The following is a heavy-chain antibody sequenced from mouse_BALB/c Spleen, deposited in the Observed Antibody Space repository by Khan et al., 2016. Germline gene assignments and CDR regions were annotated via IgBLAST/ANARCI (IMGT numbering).Heavy chain of an antibody. CDR1: GFSLTSYG. Sequence: QVQLKQSGPGLVQPSQSLSITCTVSGFSLTSYGVHWVRQSPGKGLEWLGVIWRGGSTDYNAAFMSRLSITKDNSKSQVFFKMNSLQADDTAIYYWAKPPYYYGSGYAMDYWGQGTSVTVSS. V-gene: IGHV2-5*01. D-gene: IGHD1-1*01. J-gene: IGHJ4*01. CDR2: IWRGGST. CDR3: AKPPYYYGSGYAMDY.